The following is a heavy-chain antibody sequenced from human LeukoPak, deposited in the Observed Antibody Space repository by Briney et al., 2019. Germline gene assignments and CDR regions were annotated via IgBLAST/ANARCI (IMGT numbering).Heavy chain of an antibody. Sequence: SETLSLTCAVYGGSFSGYYWSWIRQPPGKGLEWIGEINHSGSTNYNPSLKSRVTISVDTSKNQFSLKLSSVTAADTAVYYCARETRDILTGPYFDYWGQGTLVTVSS. CDR2: INHSGST. CDR1: GGSFSGYY. V-gene: IGHV4-34*01. D-gene: IGHD3-9*01. J-gene: IGHJ4*02. CDR3: ARETRDILTGPYFDY.